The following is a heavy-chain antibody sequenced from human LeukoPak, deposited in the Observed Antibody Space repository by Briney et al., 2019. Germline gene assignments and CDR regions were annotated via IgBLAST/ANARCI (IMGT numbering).Heavy chain of an antibody. CDR3: AKATPTPTQQLVCYYGMDV. CDR1: GFTFSSYA. CDR2: ISGSGGST. Sequence: PGGSLRLSCAASGFTFSSYAMSWVRQAPGKGLEWVSAISGSGGSTYYADSVKGRFTISRDNSKNTLYLQMNSLRAEDTAVYYCAKATPTPTQQLVCYYGMDVWGQGNTVTVSS. J-gene: IGHJ6*02. V-gene: IGHV3-23*01. D-gene: IGHD6-13*01.